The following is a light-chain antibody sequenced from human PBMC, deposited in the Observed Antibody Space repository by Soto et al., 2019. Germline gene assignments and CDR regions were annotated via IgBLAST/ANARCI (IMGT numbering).Light chain of an antibody. J-gene: IGKJ1*01. V-gene: IGKV1-5*01. Sequence: DIQVTQSPSTLSASVGDRVTFTCRASQSISSWLAWYQQKPGKAPKLLLYDASTLQSGVPSRFSGSGSGTDFTLTISRLHPDDFATYYCQQYNTYPWKCGQGTKGDIK. CDR2: DAS. CDR3: QQYNTYPWK. CDR1: QSISSW.